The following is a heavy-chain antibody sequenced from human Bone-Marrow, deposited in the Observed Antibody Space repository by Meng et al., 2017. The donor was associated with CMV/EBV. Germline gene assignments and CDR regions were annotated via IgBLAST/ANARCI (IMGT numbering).Heavy chain of an antibody. Sequence: SETLSLTCTVSGGSVSSGSYYWSWIRQPPGKGLEWIGYIYYSGSTNYNPSLKSRVTISVDTSKNQFSLKLSSVTAADTAEYYCARDSGSLEGDATNFDYWGQGTLVTVSS. V-gene: IGHV4-61*01. CDR3: ARDSGSLEGDATNFDY. CDR1: GGSVSSGSYY. D-gene: IGHD1-26*01. J-gene: IGHJ4*02. CDR2: IYYSGST.